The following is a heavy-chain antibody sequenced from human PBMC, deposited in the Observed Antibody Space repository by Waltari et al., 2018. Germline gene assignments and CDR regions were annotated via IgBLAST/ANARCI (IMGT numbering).Heavy chain of an antibody. CDR2: ISSSSTYI. V-gene: IGHV3-21*02. Sequence: QLVESGGGLVKPGGSLRLSCAASGFAFSSYHMNWVRQAPGKGLEWVSSISSSSTYIYYADSVKGRFTVSRDNAKNALFLQMSSLRVEDTAVYYCASVDSSAFSRSFDYWGLGTLVTVSS. D-gene: IGHD3-22*01. J-gene: IGHJ4*02. CDR3: ASVDSSAFSRSFDY. CDR1: GFAFSSYH.